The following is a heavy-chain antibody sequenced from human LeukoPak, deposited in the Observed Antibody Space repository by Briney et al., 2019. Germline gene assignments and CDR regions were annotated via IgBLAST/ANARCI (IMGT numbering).Heavy chain of an antibody. J-gene: IGHJ4*02. CDR2: INWNGGII. D-gene: IGHD5-12*01. CDR1: GFSFDYHG. CDR3: ARIGGYGIPAY. V-gene: IGHV3-20*04. Sequence: GGSLRLSCAASGFSFDYHGMSWVRQGPGKGLEWVSSINWNGGIIGYADSVKGRFTISRYNAKNSLYLQMNSLRTEDTAFYYCARIGGYGIPAYWGQGTLVTVSP.